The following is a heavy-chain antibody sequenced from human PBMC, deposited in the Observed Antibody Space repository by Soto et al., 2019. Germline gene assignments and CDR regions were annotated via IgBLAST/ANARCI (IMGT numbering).Heavy chain of an antibody. Sequence: QVQLQESGPKLVKPSQNLSLTCSVSGGSISTVGHYWTWIRQPPGKGLEWIGSIYHTGSTYYSKSLRSRLTMSVDTSKSQFSLRLSSVTAADTAVYYCARATGTLRSRNCDYWGQGSLVTVSS. D-gene: IGHD1-1*01. V-gene: IGHV4-31*03. CDR3: ARATGTLRSRNCDY. CDR2: IYHTGST. J-gene: IGHJ4*02. CDR1: GGSISTVGHY.